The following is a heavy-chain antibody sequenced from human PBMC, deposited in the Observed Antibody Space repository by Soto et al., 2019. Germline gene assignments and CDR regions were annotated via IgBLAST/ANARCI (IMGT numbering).Heavy chain of an antibody. CDR1: GYTFTGYY. J-gene: IGHJ5*02. CDR3: ARGLDCSSTSCPEGGWFDP. D-gene: IGHD2-2*01. Sequence: GASVKVSCKASGYTFTGYYMHWVRQAPGQGLEWMAWISPNSGGTHYAQKFQGRVTMTRDTSISTAYMELSRLRSDDTAVYYCARGLDCSSTSCPEGGWFDPWGQGTLVTVSS. CDR2: ISPNSGGT. V-gene: IGHV1-2*02.